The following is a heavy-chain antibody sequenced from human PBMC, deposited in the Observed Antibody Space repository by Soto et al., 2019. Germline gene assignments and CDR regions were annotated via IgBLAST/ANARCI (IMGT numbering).Heavy chain of an antibody. CDR2: SIPIFGTA. V-gene: IGHV1-69*01. CDR3: ARGRGYSGDDHYYYFDMDV. D-gene: IGHD5-12*01. J-gene: IGHJ6*02. CDR1: GGTFNNYP. Sequence: QVQLVQSGAEVKKPASSVKVSCKASGGTFNNYPITWVRQAPGEELEWMGGSIPIFGTANYAQNFQGRVTISVDESTSTAYMELSSLRSEDTAVYYCARGRGYSGDDHYYYFDMDVWGQATTVTVSS.